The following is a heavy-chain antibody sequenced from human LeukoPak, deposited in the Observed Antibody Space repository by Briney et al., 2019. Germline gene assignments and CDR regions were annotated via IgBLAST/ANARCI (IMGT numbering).Heavy chain of an antibody. V-gene: IGHV4-61*02. D-gene: IGHD2-21*01. Sequence: PSKTLSLTCAVSGGSISSSNYDWSSIRQPAGQGLEWIGRIYTSGSTNYNPSLKSRVSMSVDTSKNQFSLKLSSVTAADTAVYYCAAQCGGDCSYFFDYWGQGTLVTVSS. CDR3: AAQCGGDCSYFFDY. CDR1: GGSISSSNYD. J-gene: IGHJ4*02. CDR2: IYTSGST.